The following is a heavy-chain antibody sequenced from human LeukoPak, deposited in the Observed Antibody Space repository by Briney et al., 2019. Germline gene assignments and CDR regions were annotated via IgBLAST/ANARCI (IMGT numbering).Heavy chain of an antibody. CDR2: INPSGGST. CDR3: ARVGSRDGYNWDFEY. Sequence: ASMKVSCKASGYTFTSYYMHWVRPAPGQGLEWMGIINPSGGSTNYAQKFQGRVTMTRDTSTSTVYMELSSLRSEDTAVYYCARVGSRDGYNWDFEYWGQGTLVTVSS. D-gene: IGHD5-24*01. V-gene: IGHV1-46*01. CDR1: GYTFTSYY. J-gene: IGHJ4*02.